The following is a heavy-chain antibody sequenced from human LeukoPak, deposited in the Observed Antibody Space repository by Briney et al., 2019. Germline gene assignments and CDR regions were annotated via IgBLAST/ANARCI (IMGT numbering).Heavy chain of an antibody. J-gene: IGHJ6*02. V-gene: IGHV3-23*01. CDR1: GFTFSNAW. Sequence: GGSLRLSCAASGFTFSNAWMGWVRQAPGKGLEWVSGISGSGGSTYYADSVKGRFTIPRDNSKNTLYLQMNSLSAEDTAVYYCAKDLSPLYYYYGMDVWGQGTTVTVSS. CDR2: ISGSGGST. CDR3: AKDLSPLYYYYGMDV.